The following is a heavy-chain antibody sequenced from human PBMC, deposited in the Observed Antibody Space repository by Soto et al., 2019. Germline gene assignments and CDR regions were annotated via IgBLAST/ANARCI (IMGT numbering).Heavy chain of an antibody. Sequence: GASVNVSFKASGYTFTSYGISWVRQAPGQGLELMGWMNPKSGNTGYAQKFQGRVTMTRXXXXXXAXMXLXXXRSEXTAVYYCARGHRYAFDIWGQGTMVTVSS. CDR1: GYTFTSYG. V-gene: IGHV1-8*02. J-gene: IGHJ3*02. CDR3: ARGHRYAFDI. CDR2: MNPKSGNT.